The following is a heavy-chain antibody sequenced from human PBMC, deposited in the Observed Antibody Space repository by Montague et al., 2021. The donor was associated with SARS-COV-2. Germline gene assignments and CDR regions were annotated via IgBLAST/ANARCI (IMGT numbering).Heavy chain of an antibody. CDR3: ARLRRGTYYVSFDP. CDR2: IYYSATT. J-gene: IGHJ5*02. V-gene: IGHV4-61*05. D-gene: IGHD1-26*01. Sequence: SETLSLTCAVSGGSISSSTYYWVWIRQSPGRGLEWIGYIYYSATTNYNPSLKSRVTMSIDTSKNRFSLSLSSVTAADSAVYYCARLRRGTYYVSFDPWGQGALVSVSS. CDR1: GGSISSSTYY.